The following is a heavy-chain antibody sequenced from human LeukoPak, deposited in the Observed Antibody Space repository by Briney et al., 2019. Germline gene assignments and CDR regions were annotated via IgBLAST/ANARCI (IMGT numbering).Heavy chain of an antibody. V-gene: IGHV3-30*04. CDR3: ARADCSSTSCYEYYDFWWSPSGWFDP. Sequence: GGSLRLSCAASGFTFSSYAMHWVRPAPGKGLGWVSDISYDGGNKYYADSVKGRFTISSDNSKNTLSLQMNSLRAEETAVYICARADCSSTSCYEYYDFWWSPSGWFDPCGQGTLVTVSS. D-gene: IGHD2-2*01. CDR2: ISYDGGNK. CDR1: GFTFSSYA. J-gene: IGHJ5*02.